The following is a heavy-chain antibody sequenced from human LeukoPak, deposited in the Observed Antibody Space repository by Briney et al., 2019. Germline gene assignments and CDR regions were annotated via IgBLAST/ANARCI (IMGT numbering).Heavy chain of an antibody. CDR3: ARAQGAPYPYYMDV. CDR2: VSRDGVAT. V-gene: IGHV3-74*01. D-gene: IGHD3-16*01. CDR1: GFTLNSFL. J-gene: IGHJ6*03. Sequence: PGGSLRLSCAASGFTLNSFLVHWVRDAPGKGLMWVSYVSRDGVATQYADSVKGRSTISRDNAKNTLYLHMNSLRADDTAIYYCARAQGAPYPYYMDVWGKGTTVIVS.